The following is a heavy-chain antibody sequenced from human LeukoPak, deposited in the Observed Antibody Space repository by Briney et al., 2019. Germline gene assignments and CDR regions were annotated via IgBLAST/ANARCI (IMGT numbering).Heavy chain of an antibody. Sequence: ASVKVSCKASGYTFTSYYMHWVRQAPGQGLEWMGIINPSGGSTSYAQKFQGRVTMTRDTSTSTVYMELSSLRSEDTAVYYCASHYYDILTGPRPNYYYGMDVWGQGTTVTVSS. CDR2: INPSGGST. V-gene: IGHV1-46*01. J-gene: IGHJ6*02. CDR1: GYTFTSYY. CDR3: ASHYYDILTGPRPNYYYGMDV. D-gene: IGHD3-9*01.